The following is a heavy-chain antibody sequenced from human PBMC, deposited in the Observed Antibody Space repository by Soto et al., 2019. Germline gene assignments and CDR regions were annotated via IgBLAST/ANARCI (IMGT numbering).Heavy chain of an antibody. CDR2: INHSGST. CDR1: GGSFSGYY. CDR3: ARVPAVGATQVGYFQN. D-gene: IGHD1-26*01. J-gene: IGHJ1*01. Sequence: SETLSLTCAVYGGSFSGYYWSWIRQPPGKGLEWIGEINHSGSTNYNPSLKSRVTISVDTSKNQFSLKLSSVTAADTAVYYCARVPAVGATQVGYFQNWGQGTLVTVSS. V-gene: IGHV4-34*01.